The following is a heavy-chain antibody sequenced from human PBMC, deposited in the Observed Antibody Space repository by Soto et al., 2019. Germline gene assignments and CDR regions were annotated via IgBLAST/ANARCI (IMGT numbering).Heavy chain of an antibody. J-gene: IGHJ5*02. D-gene: IGHD3-22*01. CDR2: ISDDSSYI. CDR3: ANPYYFKP. Sequence: GGSLRLSCASSVCMFSAYTMNCVRRSPGKGLEWLSSISDDSSYIDYADSLRGRFTVSRDNARNSLYLQIDSLGVEDTADYYCANPYYFKPWGPGTLVTVPS. V-gene: IGHV3-21*06. CDR1: VCMFSAYT.